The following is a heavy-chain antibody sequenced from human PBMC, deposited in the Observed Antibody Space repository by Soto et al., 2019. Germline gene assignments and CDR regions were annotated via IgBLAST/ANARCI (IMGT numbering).Heavy chain of an antibody. Sequence: SETLSLTCTVSGDSIISSDFYWGWVRQPPGKGLEWIGSIFYLGSSYYNPSLKSRVTMSVETSKNQFSLRLRSVTAADTALYFCARHSLALRKNNWFDPWGQGIMVTV. CDR3: ARHSLALRKNNWFDP. CDR2: IFYLGSS. CDR1: GDSIISSDFY. V-gene: IGHV4-39*01. D-gene: IGHD3-3*02. J-gene: IGHJ5*02.